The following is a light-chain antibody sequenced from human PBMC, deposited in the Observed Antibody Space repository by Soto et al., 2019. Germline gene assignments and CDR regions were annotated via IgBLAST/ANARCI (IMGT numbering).Light chain of an antibody. CDR3: CSYAGSYTL. V-gene: IGLV2-11*01. Sequence: QSVRTQPASVSGSPGQSITISCTGTSSDVGGYNYVSWYQQHPGKAPKLMIYDVSKRPSGVPDRFSGSKSGNTASLTISGLQAEDEADYYCCSYAGSYTLFGGGTKVTVL. CDR2: DVS. CDR1: SSDVGGYNY. J-gene: IGLJ2*01.